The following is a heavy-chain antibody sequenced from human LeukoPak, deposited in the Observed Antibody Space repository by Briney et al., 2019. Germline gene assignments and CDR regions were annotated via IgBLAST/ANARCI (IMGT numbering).Heavy chain of an antibody. Sequence: GGSLRLSCAASGFTFSSYSMNWVRQAPGKGLEWVSSISSSSSYIYYADSVKGRFTISRDNAKNSLYLQMNSLRAEDTAVYYCARMHYDILTGYSRDFDYWGQGTLVTVSS. CDR1: GFTFSSYS. D-gene: IGHD3-9*01. CDR3: ARMHYDILTGYSRDFDY. J-gene: IGHJ4*02. V-gene: IGHV3-21*01. CDR2: ISSSSSYI.